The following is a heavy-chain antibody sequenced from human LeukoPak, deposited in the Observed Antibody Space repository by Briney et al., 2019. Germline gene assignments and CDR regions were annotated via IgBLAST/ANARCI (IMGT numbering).Heavy chain of an antibody. J-gene: IGHJ4*02. Sequence: PGGSLRLSCAASGFTFSSYGMHWVRQAPGKGLEWVAVIWYDGSNKYHADSVKGRFTISRDNSKNTLYLQMNSLRAEDTAVYYCARVRLARYCGGDCSFDYWGQGTLVTVSS. CDR3: ARVRLARYCGGDCSFDY. CDR2: IWYDGSNK. V-gene: IGHV3-33*01. CDR1: GFTFSSYG. D-gene: IGHD2-21*02.